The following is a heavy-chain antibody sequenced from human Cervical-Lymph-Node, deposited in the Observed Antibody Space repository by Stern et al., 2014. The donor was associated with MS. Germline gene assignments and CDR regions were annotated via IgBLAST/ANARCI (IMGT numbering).Heavy chain of an antibody. Sequence: QVQLLQPGAEVRESGDSVKVSCKTSGYTFTHNYIHWVRQAPGQGLEWLGWINPNNGNTKNTQKFQGRVTMTRDTSISTLYMELNRLTSDDTAVYYCARGDGSSWFPYWGQGTLVTVSS. CDR2: INPNNGNT. CDR3: ARGDGSSWFPY. D-gene: IGHD6-13*01. J-gene: IGHJ4*02. CDR1: GYTFTHNY. V-gene: IGHV1-2*02.